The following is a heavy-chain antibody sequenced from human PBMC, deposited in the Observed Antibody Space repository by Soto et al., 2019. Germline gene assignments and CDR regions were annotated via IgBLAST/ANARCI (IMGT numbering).Heavy chain of an antibody. CDR1: GGSISSSSYY. D-gene: IGHD5-12*01. CDR2: IYYSGST. V-gene: IGHV4-39*01. CDR3: ASWGFMVATPYFDY. J-gene: IGHJ4*02. Sequence: SETLSLTCTVSGGSISSSSYYWGWIRQPPGKGLEWIGSIYYSGSTYYNPSLKSRVTISVDTSKNQFSLKLSSVTAADTAVYYCASWGFMVATPYFDYWGQGTLVTVSS.